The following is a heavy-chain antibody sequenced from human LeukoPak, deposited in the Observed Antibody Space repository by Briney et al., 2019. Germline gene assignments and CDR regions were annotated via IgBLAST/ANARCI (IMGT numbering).Heavy chain of an antibody. CDR3: SRSRGGLHDY. CDR2: IYYSGNT. Sequence: PSETLSLTCTVSGGSISSYYWSWIRQPPGKGLEWIGYIYYSGNTNYNPSLKSRVTISVDTSKNQFSLKLSSVTAADTAVYYCSRSRGGLHDYWGQGTLVTVSS. J-gene: IGHJ4*02. D-gene: IGHD2-15*01. V-gene: IGHV4-59*01. CDR1: GGSISSYY.